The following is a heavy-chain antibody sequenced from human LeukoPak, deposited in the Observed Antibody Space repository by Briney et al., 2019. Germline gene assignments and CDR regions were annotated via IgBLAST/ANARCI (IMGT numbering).Heavy chain of an antibody. V-gene: IGHV5-51*01. Sequence: GESLEISCKGSGYSFTTYWIAWVRQMPGKGLEWMGIIYPDDSDTRYSPSFEGQVTISADKSITTAYLQWSSLKASDTAMYYCARHFGGSTSHAFDIWGQGTMVTVSS. CDR3: ARHFGGSTSHAFDI. CDR2: IYPDDSDT. D-gene: IGHD2-2*01. CDR1: GYSFTTYW. J-gene: IGHJ3*02.